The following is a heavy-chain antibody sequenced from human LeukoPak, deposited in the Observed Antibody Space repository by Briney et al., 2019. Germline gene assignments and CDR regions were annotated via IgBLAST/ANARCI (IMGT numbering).Heavy chain of an antibody. Sequence: SETLSLTCTVSGGSISSYYWSWIRQPPGKGLEWIGYIYYSGSTDYNPSLKSRVTISVDTSKNQFSLKLSSVTAADTAVYYCVRRGYYYYGMDVWGQGTTVTVSS. V-gene: IGHV4-59*08. CDR2: IYYSGST. CDR1: GGSISSYY. CDR3: VRRGYYYYGMDV. D-gene: IGHD3-16*01. J-gene: IGHJ6*02.